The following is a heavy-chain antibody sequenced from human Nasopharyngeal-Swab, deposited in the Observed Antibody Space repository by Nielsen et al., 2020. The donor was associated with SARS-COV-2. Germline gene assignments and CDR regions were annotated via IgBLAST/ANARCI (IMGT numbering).Heavy chain of an antibody. CDR1: GFIFTNYA. Sequence: GESLKISCAASGFIFTNYAMNWVRQAPGRGLEWVSSISGSGANTYYADSVKGRFTISRDNSMNTVYLQMNSLRAEDTAVYYCAKVKDFDWLSLFDYWGQGTLVIVSS. CDR2: ISGSGANT. J-gene: IGHJ4*02. D-gene: IGHD3-9*01. CDR3: AKVKDFDWLSLFDY. V-gene: IGHV3-23*01.